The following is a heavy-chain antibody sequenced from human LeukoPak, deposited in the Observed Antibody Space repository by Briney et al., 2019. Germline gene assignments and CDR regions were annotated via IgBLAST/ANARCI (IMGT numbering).Heavy chain of an antibody. J-gene: IGHJ4*02. V-gene: IGHV3-43*02. D-gene: IGHD3-16*02. CDR2: ISGDGGST. Sequence: GGSLRLSCAASGFTFDDYAMHWVRQAPGKGLEWVSLISGDGGSTYYADSVKGRFTISRDNSKNSLYLQMNSLRTEDTALYYCAKDTWRYYDYVWGSYRPNYFDYWGQGTLVTVSS. CDR3: AKDTWRYYDYVWGSYRPNYFDY. CDR1: GFTFDDYA.